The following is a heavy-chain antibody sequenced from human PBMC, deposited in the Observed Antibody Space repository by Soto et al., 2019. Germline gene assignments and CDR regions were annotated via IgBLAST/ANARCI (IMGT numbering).Heavy chain of an antibody. J-gene: IGHJ5*02. CDR3: VRDRSGDILTGPSENWFDP. CDR1: GGSISSSSYY. CDR2: IYYSGST. D-gene: IGHD3-9*01. Sequence: QLQLQESGPGLVKPSETLSLTCTVSGGSISSSSYYWGWIRQPPGKGLEWIGSIYYSGSTYYNPSLKSRVTISVDTSKNQFSLKLSSVTAADTAVYYCVRDRSGDILTGPSENWFDPWGQGTLVTVSS. V-gene: IGHV4-39*01.